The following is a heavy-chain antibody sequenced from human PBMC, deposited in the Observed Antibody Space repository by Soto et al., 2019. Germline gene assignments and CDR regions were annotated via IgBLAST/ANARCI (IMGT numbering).Heavy chain of an antibody. Sequence: EVQLVESGGGLVEPGGSLRLSCAASGFAFSSYSMNWVRQAPGKGLARVAFITIRSSYIYYADSVRGRFTISRDNAKHSLYLHMDGLRAEDTAVYYCARGDGWLVLDYWGQGTLVTVSS. V-gene: IGHV3-21*06. CDR3: ARGDGWLVLDY. CDR1: GFAFSSYS. D-gene: IGHD6-19*01. CDR2: ITIRSSYI. J-gene: IGHJ4*02.